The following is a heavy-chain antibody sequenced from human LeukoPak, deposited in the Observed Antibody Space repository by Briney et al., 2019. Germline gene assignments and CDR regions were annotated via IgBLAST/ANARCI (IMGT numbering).Heavy chain of an antibody. V-gene: IGHV3-53*01. D-gene: IGHD6-13*01. J-gene: IGHJ4*02. Sequence: GGSLRLSCAASGFTVSSNFMSWVRQAPGKGLEWVSVIYGGGSTYYADSVKGRFTISRDTSKNMLYLQMNSLRADDTAVYYCARGPIAAAGVSIDYWGQGTLVTVSS. CDR2: IYGGGST. CDR1: GFTVSSNF. CDR3: ARGPIAAAGVSIDY.